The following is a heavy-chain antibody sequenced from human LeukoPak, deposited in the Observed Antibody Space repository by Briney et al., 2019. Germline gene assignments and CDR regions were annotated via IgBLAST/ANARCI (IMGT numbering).Heavy chain of an antibody. J-gene: IGHJ4*02. D-gene: IGHD4-17*01. V-gene: IGHV1-2*02. CDR1: GYTFTGYY. Sequence: ASVKVSCKASGYTFTGYYMHWVRQAPGQGLEWMGWINPNSGGTNYAQKFQGRVTMTRDTSISTAYMELSRLRSDDTAVYYCARGLSYDYGEDDYWGQGTLVTVSS. CDR2: INPNSGGT. CDR3: ARGLSYDYGEDDY.